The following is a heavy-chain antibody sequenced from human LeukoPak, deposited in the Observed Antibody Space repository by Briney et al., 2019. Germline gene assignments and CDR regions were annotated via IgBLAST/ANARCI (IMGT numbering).Heavy chain of an antibody. V-gene: IGHV1-18*01. CDR3: ARRQGYVPDYYFDH. Sequence: ASVRVSCKASGYTFTSYGISWVRQAPGEGGEWMGWSSAYNGNTNYAQKLQGRVTMTTDTSTSTAYMGLRSLRSDDTAVYYCARRQGYVPDYYFDHWGQGTLVTVSS. CDR2: SSAYNGNT. D-gene: IGHD3-10*02. J-gene: IGHJ4*02. CDR1: GYTFTSYG.